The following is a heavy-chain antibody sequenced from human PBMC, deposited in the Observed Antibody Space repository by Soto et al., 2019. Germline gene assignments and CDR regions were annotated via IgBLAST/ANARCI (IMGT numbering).Heavy chain of an antibody. D-gene: IGHD2-15*01. CDR1: GYTFTSYG. CDR2: ISAYNGNT. V-gene: IGHV1-18*01. Sequence: QVQLVQSGAEVKKPGASVKVSCKASGYTFTSYGISWVRQAPGQGLEWMGWISAYNGNTNYAQKLQGRVTMTTDTSTSTAYMELRSLRSDDTAVYYCARAGEGLGYCSGGSCPDFDYWGQGTLVTVSS. CDR3: ARAGEGLGYCSGGSCPDFDY. J-gene: IGHJ4*02.